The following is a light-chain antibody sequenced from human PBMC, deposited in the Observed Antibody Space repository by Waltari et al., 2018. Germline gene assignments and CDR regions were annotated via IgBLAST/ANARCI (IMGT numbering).Light chain of an antibody. Sequence: QSVLTQPTSVSGAPGQRVTITCTGNSSNLGANFYVHWYQQLPRAAPKLLIYGDINRSAGVPDRFSASKSGTSASLAITGLQAEDEADYYCQSYEGGSWVFGGGTRLTVL. J-gene: IGLJ3*02. V-gene: IGLV1-40*01. CDR2: GDI. CDR3: QSYEGGSWV. CDR1: SSNLGANFY.